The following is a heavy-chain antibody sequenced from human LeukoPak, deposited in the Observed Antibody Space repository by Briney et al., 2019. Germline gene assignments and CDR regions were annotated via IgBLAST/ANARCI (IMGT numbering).Heavy chain of an antibody. Sequence: TGGSLRLSCAASGFTFSNYAMSWVRQAPGKGLEWVSAILGNGGSTYYADSVKGRFTVSRDNSKSTLYLQMNSLRAEDTALYYCAKWGDYDVLTGYYVPDYWGQGTLVTVSS. CDR2: ILGNGGST. J-gene: IGHJ4*02. CDR3: AKWGDYDVLTGYYVPDY. V-gene: IGHV3-23*01. D-gene: IGHD3-9*01. CDR1: GFTFSNYA.